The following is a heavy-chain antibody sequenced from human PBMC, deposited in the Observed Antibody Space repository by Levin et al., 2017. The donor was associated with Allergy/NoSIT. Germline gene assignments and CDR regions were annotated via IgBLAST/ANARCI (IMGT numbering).Heavy chain of an antibody. V-gene: IGHV5-51*01. CDR3: ATLRSYPLSHFDY. Sequence: KVSCKGSGYSFTSYWIGWVRQMPGKGLEWMGIIYPGDSDTRYSPSFQGQVTISADKSISTAYLQWSSLKASDTAMYYCATLRSYPLSHFDYWGQGTLVTVSS. CDR1: GYSFTSYW. D-gene: IGHD3-16*02. J-gene: IGHJ4*02. CDR2: IYPGDSDT.